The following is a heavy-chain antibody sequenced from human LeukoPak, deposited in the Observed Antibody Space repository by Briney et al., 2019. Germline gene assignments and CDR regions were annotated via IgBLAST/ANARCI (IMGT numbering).Heavy chain of an antibody. CDR2: ISSSSSTI. CDR3: AKGLGKGSWYYFDY. V-gene: IGHV3-48*04. D-gene: IGHD6-13*01. Sequence: GGSLRLSCAASGFTFSSYSMNWVRQAPGKGLEWVSYISSSSSTIYYADSVKGRFTISRDNAKNTLYLQVSSLRAEDTAVYFCAKGLGKGSWYYFDYWGQGTLVTVSS. CDR1: GFTFSSYS. J-gene: IGHJ4*02.